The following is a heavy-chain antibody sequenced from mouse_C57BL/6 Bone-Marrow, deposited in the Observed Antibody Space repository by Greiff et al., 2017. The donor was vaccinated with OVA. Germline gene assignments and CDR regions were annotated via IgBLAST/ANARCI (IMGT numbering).Heavy chain of an antibody. CDR1: GYTFTSYW. CDR3: AREGYGSSPYWYFDV. V-gene: IGHV1-52*01. D-gene: IGHD1-1*01. CDR2: IDPSDSET. Sequence: QVQLQQSGAELVRPGSSVKLSCKASGYTFTSYWMHWVKQRPIQGLEWIGNIDPSDSETHYNQKFKDKATLTVDKSSSTAYMQLSSLTSEDSAVYYCAREGYGSSPYWYFDVWGTGTTVTVSS. J-gene: IGHJ1*03.